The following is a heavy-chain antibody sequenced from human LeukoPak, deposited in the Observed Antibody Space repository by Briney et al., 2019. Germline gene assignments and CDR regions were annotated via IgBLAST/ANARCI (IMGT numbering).Heavy chain of an antibody. D-gene: IGHD5-18*01. V-gene: IGHV3-48*03. CDR3: ARDLGGGYSYGSGAFDI. Sequence: LPGGSLRLSCAASGFTFSSYEMNWVRQAPGKGLEWVSYISSSGSTIYYADSVKGRFTISRDNAKNSLYLQMNSLRAEDTAAYYCARDLGGGYSYGSGAFDIWGQGTMVTVSS. J-gene: IGHJ3*02. CDR1: GFTFSSYE. CDR2: ISSSGSTI.